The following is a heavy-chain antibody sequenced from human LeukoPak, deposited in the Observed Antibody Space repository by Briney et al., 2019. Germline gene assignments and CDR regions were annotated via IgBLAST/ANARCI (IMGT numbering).Heavy chain of an antibody. J-gene: IGHJ6*02. D-gene: IGHD1-26*01. V-gene: IGHV1-18*01. CDR3: ARTLWELLTYYYYGMDV. CDR1: GYTFTSYG. Sequence: ASVKVSCKASGYTFTSYGISWVRQAPGQGLEWMGWISAYNGNTNYAQKLQGRVTMTTDTSTSTAYMELRSLRSDDTAVYYCARTLWELLTYYYYGMDVWGQGTTVTVSS. CDR2: ISAYNGNT.